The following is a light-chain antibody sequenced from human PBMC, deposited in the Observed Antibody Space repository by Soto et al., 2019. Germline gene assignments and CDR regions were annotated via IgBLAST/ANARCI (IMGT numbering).Light chain of an antibody. Sequence: QSALTQPASVSGSPGQSITISCTVGSYNFVSWYQQHPGKAPKVLIYEVSKRPSGVSDRFPGSKSGNTASLTISGLQAEDEADYYCRSDAGRSTYVFGTGTKVTVL. CDR3: RSDAGRSTYV. CDR1: GSYNF. V-gene: IGLV2-23*02. J-gene: IGLJ1*01. CDR2: EVS.